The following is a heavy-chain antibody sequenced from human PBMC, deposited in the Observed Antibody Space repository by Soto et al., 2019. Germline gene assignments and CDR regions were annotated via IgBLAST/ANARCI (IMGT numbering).Heavy chain of an antibody. CDR3: ARVAVVLGYYYGMDV. CDR1: GDSVSSNSAA. Sequence: PSQTLSLTCAXSGDSVSSNSAALNFIKQSPSRGLEWLGRTYYRSKWYNDYAVSVKSRITINPDTSKNQFSLQLNSVTPEDTAVYYCARVAVVLGYYYGMDVWGQGTTVTVSS. V-gene: IGHV6-1*01. CDR2: TYYRSKWYN. J-gene: IGHJ6*02. D-gene: IGHD6-19*01.